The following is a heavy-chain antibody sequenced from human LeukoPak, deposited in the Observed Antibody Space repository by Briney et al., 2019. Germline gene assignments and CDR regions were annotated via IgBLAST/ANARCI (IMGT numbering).Heavy chain of an antibody. CDR3: ARDAYYYDRSGYYLLDY. CDR2: ISPTGSTI. D-gene: IGHD3-22*01. CDR1: GFTFSNYE. J-gene: IGHJ4*02. V-gene: IGHV3-48*03. Sequence: GGSLRLSCAASGFTFSNYEMNWVRQAPGKGLEWVSYISPTGSTIYYADSMKGRFTISRDNAKKSLYLQMNSLRAEDTAVYYCARDAYYYDRSGYYLLDYWGQGTLVTVSS.